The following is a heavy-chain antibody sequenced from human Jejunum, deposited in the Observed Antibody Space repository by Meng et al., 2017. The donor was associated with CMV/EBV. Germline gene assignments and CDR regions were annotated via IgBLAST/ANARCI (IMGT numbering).Heavy chain of an antibody. Sequence: SCKVSGFSVGISHMNWVCQAPGKGLEWVSVICSGDTTHYADSVKGRFIISRDNSMNTLYLQMDSLRAEDTAVYYCVVGHDSRKVAYWGQGTLVTVSS. CDR1: GFSVGISH. J-gene: IGHJ4*02. D-gene: IGHD2-15*01. CDR2: ICSGDTT. CDR3: VVGHDSRKVAY. V-gene: IGHV3-53*01.